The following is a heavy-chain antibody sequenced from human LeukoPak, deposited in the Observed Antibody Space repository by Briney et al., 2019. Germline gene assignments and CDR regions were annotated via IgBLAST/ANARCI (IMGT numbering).Heavy chain of an antibody. D-gene: IGHD6-19*01. Sequence: ASVKVSCKASGYTFTSYDINSVRQAPGQGLDWMGWMNPTSGTTAYAQQFQGRVPIHKNTSISTAYMEPSRLRPEAPAVYYCARGPGYSVFKYSSGYYYYYRDVWGKGTTVTVSS. V-gene: IGHV1-8*03. CDR3: ARGPGYSVFKYSSGYYYYYRDV. J-gene: IGHJ6*03. CDR2: MNPTSGTT. CDR1: GYTFTSYD.